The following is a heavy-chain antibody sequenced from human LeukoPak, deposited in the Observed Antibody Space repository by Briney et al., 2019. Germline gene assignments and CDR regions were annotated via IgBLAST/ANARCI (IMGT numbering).Heavy chain of an antibody. J-gene: IGHJ5*02. CDR3: ARAYGPGSWFDP. CDR1: GYTFTSYY. CDR2: INPSGGST. Sequence: ASMKVSCKASGYTFTSYYMHWVRQAPGQGLEWMGIINPSGGSTSYAQKFQGGVTMTRDMSTSTVYVELSSLRSEDTAVYYCARAYGPGSWFDPWGQGTLVTVSS. D-gene: IGHD4-17*01. V-gene: IGHV1-46*01.